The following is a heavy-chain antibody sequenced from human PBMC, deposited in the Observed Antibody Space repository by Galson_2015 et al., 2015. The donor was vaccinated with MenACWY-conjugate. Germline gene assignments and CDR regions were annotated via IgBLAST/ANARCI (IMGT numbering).Heavy chain of an antibody. CDR2: ISYDGSNK. CDR1: GFTFSSYA. CDR3: ARSDARFPGLFDY. D-gene: IGHD2-2*01. Sequence: SLRLSCAASGFTFSSYAMHWVRQAPGKGLEWVAVISYDGSNKYYADSVKGRFTISRDNSKNTLYLQMNSLRAEDTAVYYCARSDARFPGLFDYWGQGTLVTVSS. V-gene: IGHV3-30*04. J-gene: IGHJ4*02.